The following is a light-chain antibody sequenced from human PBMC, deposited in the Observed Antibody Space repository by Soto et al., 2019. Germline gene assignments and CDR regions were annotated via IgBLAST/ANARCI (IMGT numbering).Light chain of an antibody. V-gene: IGKV3-15*01. CDR1: QSVSSN. CDR3: QQYNNSPGT. CDR2: GAS. J-gene: IGKJ1*01. Sequence: EIVMTQSPATLSVSPGERATLSCRASQSVSSNLAWYQQKPGQAPRLLIYGASTRATGIPARFSGSGSGTEFTLIISSLQSEDFAVYYCQQYNNSPGTFGQGTKVEIK.